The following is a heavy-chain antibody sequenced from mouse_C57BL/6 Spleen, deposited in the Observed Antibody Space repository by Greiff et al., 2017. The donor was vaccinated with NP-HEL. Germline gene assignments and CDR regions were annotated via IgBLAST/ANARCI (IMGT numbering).Heavy chain of an antibody. J-gene: IGHJ3*01. CDR1: GYAFSSSW. CDR3: APRAQARFAY. D-gene: IGHD3-2*02. CDR2: IYPGDGDT. V-gene: IGHV1-82*01. Sequence: QVQLKESGPELVKPGASVKISCKASGYAFSSSWMNWVKQRPGKGLEWIGRIYPGDGDTNYNGKFKGKATLTADKSSSTAYMQLSSLTSEDSAVYFCAPRAQARFAYWGQGTLVTVSA.